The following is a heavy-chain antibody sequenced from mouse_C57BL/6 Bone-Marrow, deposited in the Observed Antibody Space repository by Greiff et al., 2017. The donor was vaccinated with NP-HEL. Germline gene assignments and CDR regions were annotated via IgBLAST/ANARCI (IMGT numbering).Heavy chain of an antibody. CDR2: VDPNSGGT. CDR3: ARWDSSGSYYFDY. J-gene: IGHJ2*01. CDR1: GYTFTSYW. D-gene: IGHD3-2*02. Sequence: QVQLQQSGAELVKPGASVKLSCKASGYTFTSYWMHWVKQRPGRGLEWIGRVDPNSGGTKYNEKFKSKATLTVDKPSSTAYMQLSSLTSEDSAVYYCARWDSSGSYYFDYWGQGTTLTVSS. V-gene: IGHV1-72*01.